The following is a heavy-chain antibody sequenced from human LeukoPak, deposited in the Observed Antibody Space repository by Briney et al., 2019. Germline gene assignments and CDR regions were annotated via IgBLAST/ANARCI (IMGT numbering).Heavy chain of an antibody. Sequence: SETLSLTCAVYGGSFSGYYWSWIRQPPGKGLEWIGEINHSGSTNYNPSLKSRVTISVDTSKNQFSLKLSSVTAADTAVYYCARGQVQLWLRYWGQGPLVTVSS. CDR2: INHSGST. J-gene: IGHJ4*02. D-gene: IGHD5-18*01. V-gene: IGHV4-34*01. CDR3: ARGQVQLWLRY. CDR1: GGSFSGYY.